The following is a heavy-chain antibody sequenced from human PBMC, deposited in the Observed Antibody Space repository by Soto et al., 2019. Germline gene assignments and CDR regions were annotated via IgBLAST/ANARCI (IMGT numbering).Heavy chain of an antibody. J-gene: IGHJ6*02. V-gene: IGHV3-23*01. CDR2: ISGSGGST. CDR3: AKDGSMGDYYYYGMDV. D-gene: IGHD1-26*01. Sequence: QTGGSLRLSCAASGFTFSSYAMSWVRQAPGKGLEWVSAISGSGGSTYYADSVKGRFTISRDNSKNTLYLQMNSLRAEDTAVYYCAKDGSMGDYYYYGMDVWRQGTTVTVSS. CDR1: GFTFSSYA.